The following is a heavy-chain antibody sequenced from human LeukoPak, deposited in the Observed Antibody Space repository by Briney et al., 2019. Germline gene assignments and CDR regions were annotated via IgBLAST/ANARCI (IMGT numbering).Heavy chain of an antibody. CDR3: AREKTALANGAYD. CDR2: IYPGDSDI. D-gene: IGHD5-18*01. V-gene: IGHV5-51*01. J-gene: IGHJ4*02. CDR1: GYSFATYW. Sequence: GGSLKISCMPSGYSFATYWIAWVRQVPGKGLEWMGIIYPGDSDIRYSPSFQGQVTISADKSITTAYLQWSSLKASDTAIYYCAREKTALANGAYDWGQGTLVAVSS.